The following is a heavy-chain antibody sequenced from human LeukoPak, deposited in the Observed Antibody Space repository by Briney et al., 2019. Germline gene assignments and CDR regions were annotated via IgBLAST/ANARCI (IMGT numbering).Heavy chain of an antibody. CDR2: IRSKTYGGTA. D-gene: IGHD3-3*02. V-gene: IGHV3-49*03. CDR3: TGAPSFASGAFDI. CDR1: GFTFGDYA. J-gene: IGHJ3*02. Sequence: GGSLRLSCTASGFTFGDYAMSWFRQAPGKGLEWVGFIRSKTYGGTADHAASVKGRFTISRDDSNSIAYLQMNSLKTEDTAVYYCTGAPSFASGAFDIWGQGTMVTVSS.